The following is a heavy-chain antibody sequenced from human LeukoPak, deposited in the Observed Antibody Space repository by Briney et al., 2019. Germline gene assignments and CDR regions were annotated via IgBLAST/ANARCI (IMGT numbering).Heavy chain of an antibody. J-gene: IGHJ5*02. V-gene: IGHV1-8*03. CDR1: GYTFTSYD. Sequence: ASVKVSCKASGYTFTSYDINWVRQATRQGLEWMGWMNPNSGNTGYAQKFQGRVTITRNTSISTAYMELSSLRSEDTAVYYCARGWSIAARRHWFDPWGQGTLVTVSS. D-gene: IGHD6-6*01. CDR3: ARGWSIAARRHWFDP. CDR2: MNPNSGNT.